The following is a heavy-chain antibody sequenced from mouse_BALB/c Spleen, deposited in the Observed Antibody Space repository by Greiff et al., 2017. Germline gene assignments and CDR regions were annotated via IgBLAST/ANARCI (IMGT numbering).Heavy chain of an antibody. CDR3: ARGGGYDGWFAY. V-gene: IGHV2-9*02. CDR2: IWAGGST. J-gene: IGHJ3*01. CDR1: GFSLTSYG. D-gene: IGHD2-2*01. Sequence: QVQLKQSGPGLVAPSQSLSITCTVSGFSLTSYGVHWVRQPPGKGLEWLGVIWAGGSTNYNSALMSRLSISKDNSKSQVFLKMNSLQTDDTAMYYCARGGGYDGWFAYWGQGTLVTVSA.